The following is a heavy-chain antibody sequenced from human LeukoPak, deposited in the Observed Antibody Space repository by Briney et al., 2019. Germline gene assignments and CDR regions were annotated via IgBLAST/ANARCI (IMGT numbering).Heavy chain of an antibody. D-gene: IGHD3-3*01. CDR2: ISSSSSTI. CDR1: GFTFSSYS. V-gene: IGHV3-48*04. Sequence: PGGSLRLSCAASGFTFSSYSMNWVRQAPGKGLEWVSYISSSSSTIYYADSVKGRFTISRDNAKNTLYLQMNSLRAEDTAVYYCARVNLVYDFWSGSGYDYFDYWGQGTLVTVSS. J-gene: IGHJ4*02. CDR3: ARVNLVYDFWSGSGYDYFDY.